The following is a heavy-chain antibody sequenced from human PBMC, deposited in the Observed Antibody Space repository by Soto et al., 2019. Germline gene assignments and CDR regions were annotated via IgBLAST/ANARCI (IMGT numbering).Heavy chain of an antibody. CDR2: IYHSGST. CDR1: GGSISSGGYS. V-gene: IGHV4-30-2*01. J-gene: IGHJ5*01. D-gene: IGHD2-2*01. CDR3: ARAPYCSSTNCYPDHNWLDP. Sequence: SETLSLTCAVSGGSISSGGYSWSWIRQPPGKGLEWIGNIYHSGSTYYNPSLERRVTISMDRSKNQFSLKLSSVTAADTAVYYCARAPYCSSTNCYPDHNWLDPWGKRTL.